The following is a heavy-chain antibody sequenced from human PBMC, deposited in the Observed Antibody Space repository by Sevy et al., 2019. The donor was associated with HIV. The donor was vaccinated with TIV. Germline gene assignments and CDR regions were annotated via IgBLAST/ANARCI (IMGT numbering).Heavy chain of an antibody. CDR1: GYTFTSYG. CDR2: ISAYNGNT. J-gene: IGHJ6*03. Sequence: ASVKVSCKASGYTFTSYGISWVRQAPGQGLEWMGWISAYNGNTNYAQKLQGRVTMTTDTSTSTAYMELRSLRSDDTAVYYCARTPASIAARPLPYYYYMDVWGQGTTVTVSS. D-gene: IGHD6-6*01. V-gene: IGHV1-18*01. CDR3: ARTPASIAARPLPYYYYMDV.